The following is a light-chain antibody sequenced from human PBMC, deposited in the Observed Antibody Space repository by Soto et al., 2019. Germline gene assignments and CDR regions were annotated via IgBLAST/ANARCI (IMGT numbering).Light chain of an antibody. CDR2: AAS. CDR3: QQLHSYPYT. CDR1: QGVSHY. Sequence: DIQLTQSPSFLSASVGDRVTITCRASQGVSHYLAWHQQKPGRAPKLLIYAASTLQSGVPSRFSGSGSGTEFTLTINRLQPEDFATFYCQQLHSYPYTFGQGTKLEIK. V-gene: IGKV1-9*01. J-gene: IGKJ2*01.